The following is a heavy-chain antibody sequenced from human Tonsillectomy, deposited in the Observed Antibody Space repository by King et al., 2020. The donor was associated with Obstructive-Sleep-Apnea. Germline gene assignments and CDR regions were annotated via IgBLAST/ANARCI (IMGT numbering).Heavy chain of an antibody. CDR2: IKSKTDGGTT. D-gene: IGHD3-22*01. CDR1: GFTFSNAW. CDR3: TTEYYYDSSGYYYVWGYFDY. Sequence: LVESGGGLVKPGGSLRLSCAASGFTFSNAWMSWVRQAPGKGLEWVGRIKSKTDGGTTDYAAPVKGRFTISRDDSKNTLYLQMNSLKTEDTAEYYCTTEYYYDSSGYYYVWGYFDYWGQGTLVTVSS. V-gene: IGHV3-15*01. J-gene: IGHJ4*02.